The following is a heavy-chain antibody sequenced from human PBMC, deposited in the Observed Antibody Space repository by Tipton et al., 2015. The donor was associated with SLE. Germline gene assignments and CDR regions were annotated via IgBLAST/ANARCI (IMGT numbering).Heavy chain of an antibody. V-gene: IGHV3-48*03. D-gene: IGHD2-21*01. Sequence: SLRLSCTASKFMFSDYEMNWVRQAPGKGLEWVSYISSSGSSIYYAESLKGRFTISRDNAKNSLYLQMNSLRAEDTAIYYCARRYCGGDCPGNYYYHMDVWGKGTTVTVSS. CDR3: ARRYCGGDCPGNYYYHMDV. J-gene: IGHJ6*03. CDR2: ISSSGSSI. CDR1: KFMFSDYE.